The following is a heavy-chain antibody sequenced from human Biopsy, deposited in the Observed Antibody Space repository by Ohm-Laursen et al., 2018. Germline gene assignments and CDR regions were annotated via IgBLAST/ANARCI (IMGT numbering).Heavy chain of an antibody. Sequence: SSVKVSCKASGGIFSSYAMSWVRQAPGQGLEWMGRIIPLLGTTNYAQKFQGRVTISADKSTSTAYMELSSLRSEDTAVYYCAREYPEGDVWGQGTTVTVSS. J-gene: IGHJ6*02. CDR2: IIPLLGTT. D-gene: IGHD2-2*02. V-gene: IGHV1-69*04. CDR1: GGIFSSYA. CDR3: AREYPEGDV.